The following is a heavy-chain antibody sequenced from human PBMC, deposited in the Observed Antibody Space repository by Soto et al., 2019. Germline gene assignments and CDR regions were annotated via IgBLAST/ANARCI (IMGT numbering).Heavy chain of an antibody. CDR2: IYYSGST. V-gene: IGHV4-39*01. CDR1: GGSISSSSYY. D-gene: IGHD3-22*01. Sequence: QLQLQESGPGLVKPSETLSLTCTVSGGSISSSSYYWGWIRQPPGKGLEWIGSIYYSGSTYYNPSLKSRVTLAVATSKNQFSLKLSSVTAADPAVYYCASVVNYYFDYWGQGTLVTVSS. J-gene: IGHJ4*02. CDR3: ASVVNYYFDY.